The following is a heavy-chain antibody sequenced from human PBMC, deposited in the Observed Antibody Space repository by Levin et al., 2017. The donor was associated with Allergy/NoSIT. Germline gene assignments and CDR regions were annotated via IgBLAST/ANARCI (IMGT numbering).Heavy chain of an antibody. J-gene: IGHJ5*02. CDR3: AREKQSSSDSKSWFDP. V-gene: IGHV3-7*01. CDR2: IKQDGSEQ. Sequence: HAGGSLRLSCAASGFTFSDYWMTWVRQAPGEGLEWVANIKQDGSEQYYVDSVKGRFTISRDNAENSLYLQMNSLRVEDTAIYYCAREKQSSSDSKSWFDPWGQGTLVTVSS. CDR1: GFTFSDYW. D-gene: IGHD2-2*01.